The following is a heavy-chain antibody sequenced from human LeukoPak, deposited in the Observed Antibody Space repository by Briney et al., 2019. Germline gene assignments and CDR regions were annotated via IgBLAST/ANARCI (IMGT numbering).Heavy chain of an antibody. CDR2: IYYSGST. D-gene: IGHD6-13*01. V-gene: IGHV4-39*07. Sequence: PSETLSLTCTVSGGSISSSSYYWGWIRQPLGKGLEWIGSIYYSGSTYYNPSLKSRVTISVDTSKNQFSLKLSSVTAADTAVYYCARALSIAAEYNWFDPWGQGTLVTVSS. J-gene: IGHJ5*02. CDR1: GGSISSSSYY. CDR3: ARALSIAAEYNWFDP.